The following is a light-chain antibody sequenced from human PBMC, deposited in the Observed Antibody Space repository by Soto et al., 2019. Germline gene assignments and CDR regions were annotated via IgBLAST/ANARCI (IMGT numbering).Light chain of an antibody. J-gene: IGKJ1*01. V-gene: IGKV1-27*01. CDR1: QGVANY. CDR2: GVS. Sequence: DIQMTQSPSSLSASVGDRVTITCRASQGVANYLGWYQQKPGKVPKALIYGVSTLQSGVPSRFSGSGSDTDFTLTISSLQPEDAATYYCQHYRSAQMTFGQGTKWISN. CDR3: QHYRSAQMT.